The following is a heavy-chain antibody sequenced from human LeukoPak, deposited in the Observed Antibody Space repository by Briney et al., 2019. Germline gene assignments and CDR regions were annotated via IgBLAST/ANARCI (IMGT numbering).Heavy chain of an antibody. V-gene: IGHV1-2*02. CDR2: INPNSGGT. J-gene: IGHJ6*03. D-gene: IGHD6-13*01. CDR1: GYTFTRYY. Sequence: GASVKVSCKAFGYTFTRYYMHWVRQAPGQGLEWMGWINPNSGGTNYAQKFQGRVTMTRDTSISTAYMELSRLRSDDTAVYYCARGDSSYYYYYMDVWGKGTTVTVSS. CDR3: ARGDSSYYYYYMDV.